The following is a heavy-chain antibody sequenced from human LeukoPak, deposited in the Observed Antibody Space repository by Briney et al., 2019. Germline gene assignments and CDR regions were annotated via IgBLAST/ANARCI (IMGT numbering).Heavy chain of an antibody. Sequence: TPSETLSLTCAVYGGSFSGYYWSWIRQPPGKGLEWIGEINHSGSTNYNPSLKSRVTISVDTSKNQFSLKLSSVTAADTAVYYCARGGGSYGYLIVDYWGQGTLVTVSS. V-gene: IGHV4-34*01. CDR1: GGSFSGYY. J-gene: IGHJ4*02. CDR3: ARGGGSYGYLIVDY. D-gene: IGHD5-18*01. CDR2: INHSGST.